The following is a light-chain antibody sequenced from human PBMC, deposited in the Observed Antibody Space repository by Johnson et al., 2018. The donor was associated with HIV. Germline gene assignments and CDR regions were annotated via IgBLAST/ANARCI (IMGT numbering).Light chain of an antibody. CDR1: SSNIGNND. V-gene: IGLV1-51*01. CDR2: DNN. CDR3: GTWDTSLIAGGV. J-gene: IGLJ1*01. Sequence: QSVLTQPPSVSAAPGQKVTISCSGSSSNIGNNDVSWYQQLPGTAPKLLIYDNNKRPSGIPDRFSGSKSGTSATLAITGLKTGDEADYYCGTWDTSLIAGGVFGTGTKVTVL.